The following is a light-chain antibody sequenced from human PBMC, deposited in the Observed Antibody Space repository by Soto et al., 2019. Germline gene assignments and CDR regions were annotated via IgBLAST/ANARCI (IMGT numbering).Light chain of an antibody. CDR2: DAS. V-gene: IGKV3-11*02. Sequence: EIVLTQSPATLSLSPGERATLSCRASQSLSTHLAWYQHKPGQAPRLLIYDASNRATGIPARFSGSGSGRDFTLTISSLETEDFAVYYCQQRVNWPITFGQGTRLEIK. J-gene: IGKJ5*01. CDR3: QQRVNWPIT. CDR1: QSLSTH.